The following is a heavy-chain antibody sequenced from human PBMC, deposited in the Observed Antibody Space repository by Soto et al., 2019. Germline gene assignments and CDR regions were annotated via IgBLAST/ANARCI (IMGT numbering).Heavy chain of an antibody. CDR1: GGSFSGYY. CDR3: ARSNWFDP. J-gene: IGHJ5*02. Sequence: SETLSLTCAVYGGSFSGYYWSWIRQPPGKGLEWIGQINHSGTTNYNPSLKSRVTISVDTSKNQFSLKLSSVTAADTAVYYCARSNWFDPWGQGTLVTVSS. CDR2: INHSGTT. V-gene: IGHV4-34*01.